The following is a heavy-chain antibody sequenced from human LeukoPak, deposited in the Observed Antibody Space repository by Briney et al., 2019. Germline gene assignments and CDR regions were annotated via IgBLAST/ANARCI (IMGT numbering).Heavy chain of an antibody. Sequence: SVKVSCKPSGDTFSSYAITWVRQAPGQGLEWMGGIIPVFGTTNYAQNLEGRVTITADESTSTAYLELSSLRSEDTAVFYCARGMVRAMGWGNYYNGMDVWGQGTTVTVSS. CDR3: ARGMVRAMGWGNYYNGMDV. V-gene: IGHV1-69*13. J-gene: IGHJ6*02. CDR2: IIPVFGTT. CDR1: GDTFSSYA. D-gene: IGHD3-10*01.